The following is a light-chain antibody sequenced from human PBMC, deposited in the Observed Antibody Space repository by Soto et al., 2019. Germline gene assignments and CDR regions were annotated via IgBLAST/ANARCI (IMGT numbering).Light chain of an antibody. CDR1: QSVSSY. V-gene: IGKV3-11*01. CDR2: DAS. CDR3: QQRSNWPPHT. Sequence: EIVLTQSPATLSCSPGERATLSCRASQSVSSYLAWYQQKPGQAPRLLIYDASNRATGIPARFSGSGSGTYFTHTISSLEPEDFAVYYWQQRSNWPPHTLGQGTLLEIK. J-gene: IGKJ5*01.